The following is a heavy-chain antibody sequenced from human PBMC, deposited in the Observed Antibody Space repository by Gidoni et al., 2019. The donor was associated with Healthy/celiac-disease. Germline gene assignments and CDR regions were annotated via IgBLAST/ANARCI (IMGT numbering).Heavy chain of an antibody. Sequence: QLQLQESGPGLVKPSETLSLTCTVSGGSISSSSYYWGWSRQPPGKGLEWIGSIYYSGSTYYNPSLKSRVTISVDTSKNQFSLKLSSVTAADTAVYYCARHVKGIAVAGIYYFDYWGQGTLVTVSS. D-gene: IGHD6-19*01. CDR2: IYYSGST. V-gene: IGHV4-39*01. CDR1: GGSISSSSYY. CDR3: ARHVKGIAVAGIYYFDY. J-gene: IGHJ4*02.